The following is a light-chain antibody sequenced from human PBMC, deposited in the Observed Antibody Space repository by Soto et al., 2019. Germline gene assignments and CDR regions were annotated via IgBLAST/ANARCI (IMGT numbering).Light chain of an antibody. CDR2: SDN. J-gene: IGLJ3*02. V-gene: IGLV1-44*01. Sequence: QSVLTQPPSASGTPGQRVTISCSGSSYNIGSNSVNWYHQVAGTAPKLPIHSDNQRPSGVPDRFSGSKSGTSASLAISGLQSGDEADYYCATWDDTLNGRVFGGGTKLTGL. CDR1: SYNIGSNS. CDR3: ATWDDTLNGRV.